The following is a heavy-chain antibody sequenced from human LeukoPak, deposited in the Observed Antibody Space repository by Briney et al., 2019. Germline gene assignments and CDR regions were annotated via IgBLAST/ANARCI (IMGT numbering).Heavy chain of an antibody. CDR1: GFTFSNAW. Sequence: PGGSLRLSCAASGFTFSNAWMSWVRQAPGKGLEWVGRIKSKTDGGTTDYAAPVKGRFTISRDDSKNTLYLQMNSLKTEDTAVYYCTTDTWFCGGDCYFGYWGQGTLVTVSS. J-gene: IGHJ4*02. CDR3: TTDTWFCGGDCYFGY. V-gene: IGHV3-15*01. CDR2: IKSKTDGGTT. D-gene: IGHD2-21*02.